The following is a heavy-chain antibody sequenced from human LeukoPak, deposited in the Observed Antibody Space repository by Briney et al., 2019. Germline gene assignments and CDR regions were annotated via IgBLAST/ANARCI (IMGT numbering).Heavy chain of an antibody. J-gene: IGHJ4*02. V-gene: IGHV1-69*06. CDR1: GGTFSSYA. Sequence: SVKVSRKASGGTFSSYAISWVRRAPGQGLEWMGGIIPIFGTANYAQRFQGRVTITADKSTSTAYMELSSLRSEDTAVYYCARDRSGSGVYFDYWGQGTLVTVSS. D-gene: IGHD1-26*01. CDR2: IIPIFGTA. CDR3: ARDRSGSGVYFDY.